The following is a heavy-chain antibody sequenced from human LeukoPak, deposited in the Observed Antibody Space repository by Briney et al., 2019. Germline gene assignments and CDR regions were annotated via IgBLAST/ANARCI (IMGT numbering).Heavy chain of an antibody. D-gene: IGHD2-2*01. CDR1: GFTFTNAW. V-gene: IGHV3-15*01. J-gene: IGHJ4*02. Sequence: GGSLRLSCAASGFTFTNAWMSCVRQAPGEGLKCGVRVKSKTDGGTTDYAPPVKGRLTISRDDSKNTLYLQMNRLKTDDTAVYYCTTDRVYCTSTSCHGHFFDYWGQGTLVTVSS. CDR2: VKSKTDGGTT. CDR3: TTDRVYCTSTSCHGHFFDY.